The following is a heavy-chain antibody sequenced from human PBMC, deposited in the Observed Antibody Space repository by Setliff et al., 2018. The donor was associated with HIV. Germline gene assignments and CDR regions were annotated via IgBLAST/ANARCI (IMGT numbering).Heavy chain of an antibody. CDR2: VRPYNADK. V-gene: IGHV1-2*02. D-gene: IGHD2-15*01. CDR3: ARDRAYCSSGSCYRPLVYYFYYMDV. CDR1: GFTFSDYY. J-gene: IGHJ6*03. Sequence: ASVKVSCKASGFTFSDYYMHWVRQAPGQGLEWMGWVRPYNADKNYAQKFQGRVTMTSDTSISTAYLELSGLTSDDTAICYCARDRAYCSSGSCYRPLVYYFYYMDVWGTGTTVTVSS.